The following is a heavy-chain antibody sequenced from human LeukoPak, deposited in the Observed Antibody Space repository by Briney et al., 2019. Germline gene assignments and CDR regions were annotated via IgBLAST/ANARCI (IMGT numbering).Heavy chain of an antibody. Sequence: GGSLRLSCAASGFTFSSYAMSWVRQAPGKGLEWVSAISGSGGSTYYADSVKGRFTISRDNSKNTLYLQMNSLRAEDTAVYYCARDRGSGGYYFDYWGQGTLVTVSS. J-gene: IGHJ4*02. D-gene: IGHD3-10*01. V-gene: IGHV3-23*01. CDR3: ARDRGSGGYYFDY. CDR1: GFTFSSYA. CDR2: ISGSGGST.